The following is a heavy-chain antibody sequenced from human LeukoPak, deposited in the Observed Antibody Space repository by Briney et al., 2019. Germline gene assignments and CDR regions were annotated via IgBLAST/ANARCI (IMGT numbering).Heavy chain of an antibody. J-gene: IGHJ4*02. D-gene: IGHD1-1*01. CDR1: GFSASTIF. Sequence: GSLRLSCEASGFSASTIFMGWVRQAPGKGLEWVSIIHIGVTTHYADSVKGRFTISRDNFKNTLYLQMNRLRVEDTAVYYCARERGRDWGQGTLVTVSS. V-gene: IGHV3-53*01. CDR3: ARERGRD. CDR2: IHIGVTT.